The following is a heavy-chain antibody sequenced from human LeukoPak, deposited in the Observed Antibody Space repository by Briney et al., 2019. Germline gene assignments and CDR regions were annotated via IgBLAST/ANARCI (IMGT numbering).Heavy chain of an antibody. J-gene: IGHJ4*02. D-gene: IGHD3-10*01. V-gene: IGHV4-34*01. CDR1: GGSFSGYY. CDR2: INHSGST. Sequence: SETLSLTCAVYGGSFSGYYWSWIRQPPGKGLEWIGEINHSGSTNYNPSLKSRVSISVDTSKNQFSLKLSSVTAADTAVYYCAKADRADVPSKVDYWGQGTLVTVSS. CDR3: AKADRADVPSKVDY.